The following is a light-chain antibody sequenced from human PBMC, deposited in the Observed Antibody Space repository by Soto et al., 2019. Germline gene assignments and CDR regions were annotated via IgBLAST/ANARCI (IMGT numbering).Light chain of an antibody. Sequence: EIVMTQSPATLSVSPGERATLSCRANQSVTSNLGWYQQKPGQAPRLIIYGAATRATGIPARFSGSGSGTEFTLTISSLQSEDFAVYFCQQYNKWPLTFGPGTKVDMK. CDR3: QQYNKWPLT. CDR1: QSVTSN. CDR2: GAA. V-gene: IGKV3-15*01. J-gene: IGKJ3*01.